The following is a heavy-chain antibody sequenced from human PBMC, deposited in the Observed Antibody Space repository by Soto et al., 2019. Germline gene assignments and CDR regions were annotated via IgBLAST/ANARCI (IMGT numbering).Heavy chain of an antibody. D-gene: IGHD3-9*01. CDR1: GFSVTNNY. V-gene: IGHV3-66*01. CDR2: IDIGGNT. CDR3: ARGRGRTGYLVREHYFDY. J-gene: IGHJ4*02. Sequence: EVQMVESGGGVVQPGGSLRLSCAASGFSVTNNYMNWVRQAPGKGLEWVSIIDIGGNTYYADSVKDRFTISRDDSKNTLYLPMDSLRPEHTAVYFCARGRGRTGYLVREHYFDYWGQGTLVTVSP.